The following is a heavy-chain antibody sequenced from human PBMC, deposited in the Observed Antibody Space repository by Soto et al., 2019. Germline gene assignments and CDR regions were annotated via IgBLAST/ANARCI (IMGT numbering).Heavy chain of an antibody. CDR1: GGSISTSSYY. D-gene: IGHD6-13*01. CDR3: ARVSSPGHYNWFDP. J-gene: IGHJ5*02. Sequence: SETLSLTCAVSGGSISTSSYYWGWIRHPPGKGLEWIGTIYYSGSTYYNPSLKSRITISVDTSKNQFSLRLSSVTATDTAVYYCARVSSPGHYNWFDPWGQGTLVTVSS. V-gene: IGHV4-39*01. CDR2: IYYSGST.